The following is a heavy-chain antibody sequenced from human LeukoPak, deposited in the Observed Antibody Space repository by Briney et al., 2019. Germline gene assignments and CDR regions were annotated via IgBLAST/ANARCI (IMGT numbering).Heavy chain of an antibody. CDR2: YYTGST. CDR3: ARKTRWSGPVDV. CDR1: GGSISSYY. Sequence: SETLSLTCTVSGGSISSYYWTWIPQSPGKGLEWIGYYYTGSTNYNPSLKSRVSILVESSKNQFSLKLSSVNAADTAVYYCARKTRWSGPVDVWGEGTTVTVSS. D-gene: IGHD2-15*01. J-gene: IGHJ6*04. V-gene: IGHV4-59*01.